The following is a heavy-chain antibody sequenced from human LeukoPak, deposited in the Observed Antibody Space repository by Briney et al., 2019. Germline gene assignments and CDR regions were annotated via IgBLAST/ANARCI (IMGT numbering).Heavy chain of an antibody. D-gene: IGHD1-1*01. Sequence: RPGGSLRLSCAASGFTFDDYGMSWVRQAPGKGLEWVSGINWNGGSTGYADSVKGRFTISRDNAKNSLYLQMNSLRAEDTALYYCARRYNWNDDGEAAFDTWGQGTMVTVSS. J-gene: IGHJ3*02. CDR3: ARRYNWNDDGEAAFDT. CDR1: GFTFDDYG. V-gene: IGHV3-20*04. CDR2: INWNGGST.